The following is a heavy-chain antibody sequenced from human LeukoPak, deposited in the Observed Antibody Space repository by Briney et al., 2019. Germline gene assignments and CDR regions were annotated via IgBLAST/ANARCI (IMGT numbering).Heavy chain of an antibody. J-gene: IGHJ4*02. Sequence: GGSLRLSCAASGFTFSSYAMHWVRQAPGKGLEYVPAISSNGGSTYYGNSVKGRFTISRDNSKNTLYLQMGSLRAEDVAVYYCARAYDFWSGYWSHSDYWGQGTLVTVSS. CDR3: ARAYDFWSGYWSHSDY. CDR1: GFTFSSYA. V-gene: IGHV3-64*01. CDR2: ISSNGGST. D-gene: IGHD3-3*01.